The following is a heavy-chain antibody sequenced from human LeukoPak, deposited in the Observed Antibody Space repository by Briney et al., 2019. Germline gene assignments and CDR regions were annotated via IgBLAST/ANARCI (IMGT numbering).Heavy chain of an antibody. Sequence: ASVKVSCKASGYTFTSYDINWVRQATGQGLEWMGWMNPNSGNTGCAQKFQGRVTMTRNTSISTAYVELSSLRSEDTAVYYCARGWIQLWLFDYWGQGTLVTVSS. CDR3: ARGWIQLWLFDY. CDR2: MNPNSGNT. CDR1: GYTFTSYD. J-gene: IGHJ4*02. D-gene: IGHD5-18*01. V-gene: IGHV1-8*01.